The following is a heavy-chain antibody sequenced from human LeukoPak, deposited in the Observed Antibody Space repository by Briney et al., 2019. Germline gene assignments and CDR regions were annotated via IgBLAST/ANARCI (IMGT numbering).Heavy chain of an antibody. CDR1: GYTFTSYG. D-gene: IGHD2-2*01. CDR3: ARDALGYCSSTSCGEGAFDI. CDR2: ISAYNGNT. J-gene: IGHJ3*02. Sequence: ASVKVSCKASGYTFTSYGISWVRQAPGQGLEWMGWISAYNGNTNYAQKPQGRVTMTTDTSTSTAYMELRSLRSDDTAVYYCARDALGYCSSTSCGEGAFDIWGQGTMVTVSS. V-gene: IGHV1-18*01.